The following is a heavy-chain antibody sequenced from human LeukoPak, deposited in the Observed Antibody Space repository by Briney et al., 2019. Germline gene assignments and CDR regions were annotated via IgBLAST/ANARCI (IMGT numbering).Heavy chain of an antibody. V-gene: IGHV4-38-2*02. D-gene: IGHD5-24*01. CDR3: AREGWLQAPGYFGS. CDR2: IYHSGST. CDR1: GYSISSGYY. Sequence: SETLSLTCTVSGYSISSGYYWGWIRQPPGKGLEWIGSIYHSGSTYYNPSLKSRVTISVDTSKNQFSLKLSSVTAADTAVYYCAREGWLQAPGYFGSWGQGTLVTVSS. J-gene: IGHJ4*02.